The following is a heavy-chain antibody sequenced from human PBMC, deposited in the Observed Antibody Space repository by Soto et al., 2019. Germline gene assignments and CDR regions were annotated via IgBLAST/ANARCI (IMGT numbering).Heavy chain of an antibody. Sequence: QVQLVQSGAEVKKPGSSVKVSCKASGGTFSSYSINWVRQAPGQGLEWMGEIIPIFGTANYEQKFQGRVTITADESTSTAYMELSSLRSEDTSVYYGARDGGKHSGGIDYWGQGTLVTVSS. J-gene: IGHJ4*02. CDR2: IIPIFGTA. CDR3: ARDGGKHSGGIDY. CDR1: GGTFSSYS. D-gene: IGHD2-15*01. V-gene: IGHV1-69*01.